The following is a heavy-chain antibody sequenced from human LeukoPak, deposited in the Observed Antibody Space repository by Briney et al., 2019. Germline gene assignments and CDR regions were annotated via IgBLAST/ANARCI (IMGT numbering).Heavy chain of an antibody. D-gene: IGHD3-22*01. CDR3: ARQDYYDSSGYENNWFDP. Sequence: KPSETLSLTCTVSGGSISSYYWSWIRQPPGKGLEWIGYIYYSGSTNYNPSLKSRVTIPVDTSKNQFSLKLSSVTAADTAVYYCARQDYYDSSGYENNWFDPWGQGTLVTVSS. J-gene: IGHJ5*02. V-gene: IGHV4-59*08. CDR2: IYYSGST. CDR1: GGSISSYY.